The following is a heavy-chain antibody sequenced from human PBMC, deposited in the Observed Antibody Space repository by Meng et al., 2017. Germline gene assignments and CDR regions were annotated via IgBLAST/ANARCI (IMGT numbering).Heavy chain of an antibody. CDR3: AAKRSRITGDHAFDI. V-gene: IGHV3-43*01. CDR2: ISWDGGST. J-gene: IGHJ3*02. D-gene: IGHD7-27*01. CDR1: GFTFDDYT. Sequence: GESMKISCAASGFTFDDYTMHWVRPAPGTGLEWVSLISWDGGSTYYADSVKGPFTISRDNSRTSLYLQMNSMRIEATALYFCAAKRSRITGDHAFDIWAQGTMVT.